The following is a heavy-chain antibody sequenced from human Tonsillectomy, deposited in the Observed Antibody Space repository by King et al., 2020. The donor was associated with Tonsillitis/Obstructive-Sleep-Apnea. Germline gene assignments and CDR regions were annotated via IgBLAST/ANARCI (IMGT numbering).Heavy chain of an antibody. J-gene: IGHJ5*02. CDR1: GGSFSGYY. CDR2: INHSGST. CDR3: ARTRVRFLEWLGNWFDP. D-gene: IGHD3-3*01. Sequence: VQLQQWGAGLLKPSETLSLTCAVYGGSFSGYYWSWIRQPPGKGLEWIGEINHSGSTNYNPSLKSRVTISVVTSKNQFSLKLSSVTAADTAVYYCARTRVRFLEWLGNWFDPWGQGTLVTVSS. V-gene: IGHV4-34*01.